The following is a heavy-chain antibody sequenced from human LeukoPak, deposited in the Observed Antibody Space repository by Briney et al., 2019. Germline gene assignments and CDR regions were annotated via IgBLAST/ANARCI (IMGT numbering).Heavy chain of an antibody. Sequence: PSETLSLTCTVSGGSISSGSYYWSWIRQPAGKGLEWIGRIYTSGSTNYNPSLKSRVTISVDTSKNQFSLKLSSVTAADTAVYYCAREREGDYIAAPGLMDYWGQGTLVTVSS. D-gene: IGHD6-13*01. V-gene: IGHV4-61*02. CDR3: AREREGDYIAAPGLMDY. CDR1: GGSISSGSYY. J-gene: IGHJ4*02. CDR2: IYTSGST.